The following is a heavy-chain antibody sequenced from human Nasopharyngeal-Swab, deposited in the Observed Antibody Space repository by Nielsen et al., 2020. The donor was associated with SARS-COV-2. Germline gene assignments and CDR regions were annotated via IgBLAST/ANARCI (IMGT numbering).Heavy chain of an antibody. J-gene: IGHJ6*02. CDR2: IKSDGSST. D-gene: IGHD6-13*01. Sequence: GGSLRLSCAASGFIFSSYWMHWVRQAPGKGLVWVSRIKSDGSSTSYADSVKGRFTISRDNAKNTLFLQMSSLRAEDTAVYYCARESIAAAGPGMDVWGQGTTGTVSS. V-gene: IGHV3-74*01. CDR3: ARESIAAAGPGMDV. CDR1: GFIFSSYW.